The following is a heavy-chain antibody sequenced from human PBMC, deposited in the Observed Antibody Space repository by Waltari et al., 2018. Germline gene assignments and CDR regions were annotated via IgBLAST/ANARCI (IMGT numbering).Heavy chain of an antibody. CDR3: ARDSVAGPFDY. CDR1: GGSISSHY. Sequence: QVQLQESGPGLVKPSETLSLTCTVSGGSISSHYWSWIRQPPGKGLEWIGYIYYRGSTNYNPSLKSRVTISVDTSKNQFSLKLSSVTAADTAVYYCARDSVAGPFDYWGQGTLVTVSS. D-gene: IGHD6-19*01. CDR2: IYYRGST. V-gene: IGHV4-59*11. J-gene: IGHJ4*02.